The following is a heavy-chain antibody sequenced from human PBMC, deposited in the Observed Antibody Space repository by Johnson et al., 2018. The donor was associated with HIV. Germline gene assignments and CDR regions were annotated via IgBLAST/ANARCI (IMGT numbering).Heavy chain of an antibody. D-gene: IGHD3-22*01. J-gene: IGHJ3*01. CDR2: ISGGTT. CDR3: ARGSRYTYDNDDAYLLHAFDF. V-gene: IGHV3-38-3*01. Sequence: GVLVQPGGSLRLSCAASGFTVSSNAMSWVRQAPGKGLEWVTSISGGTTYYADSRKGRFTLSRDISKDTLHLQMNILRAEDTAVYYCARGSRYTYDNDDAYLLHAFDFWGQGTMVTVSS. CDR1: GFTVSSNA.